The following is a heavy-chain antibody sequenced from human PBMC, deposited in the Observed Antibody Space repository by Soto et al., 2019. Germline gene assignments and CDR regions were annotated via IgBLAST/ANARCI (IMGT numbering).Heavy chain of an antibody. CDR3: GRDLAP. CDR2: IYNSATT. CDR1: GGSISPGGYY. Sequence: QVQLQESGPGLVKPSQTLSLTCTVSGGSISPGGYYWSWIRQHPGKGLEWSGYIYNSATTYYNPTLKIRVTTSVDTSKNQFSLKLSSVTVADTAVYSCGRDLAPWGQGALVTVSS. J-gene: IGHJ5*02. V-gene: IGHV4-31*03.